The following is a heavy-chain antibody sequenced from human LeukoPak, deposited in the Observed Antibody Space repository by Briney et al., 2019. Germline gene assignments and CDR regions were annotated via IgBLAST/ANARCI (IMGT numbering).Heavy chain of an antibody. V-gene: IGHV4-59*11. D-gene: IGHD4-17*01. Sequence: SETLSLTCTVSGDSISNHYWSWIRQPPGKGLEWIGYISSIGSTNYNPSLKSRVTISVDTSKNQFSLKMTSVTAADTAVYYCARDPTTVTKGFDIWGQGTMVTVSS. J-gene: IGHJ3*02. CDR3: ARDPTTVTKGFDI. CDR2: ISSIGST. CDR1: GDSISNHY.